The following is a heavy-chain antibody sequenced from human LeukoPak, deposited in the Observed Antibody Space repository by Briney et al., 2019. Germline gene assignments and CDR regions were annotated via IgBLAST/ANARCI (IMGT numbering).Heavy chain of an antibody. D-gene: IGHD6-19*01. J-gene: IGHJ6*03. CDR2: IYSGGST. Sequence: GGSLRLSCAASGFTVSSNYMSWVRQAPGKGLEWVSVIYSGGSTYYADSVKGRFTISRDNSKNTLYLQMNSLRAEDTAVYYCARGANPQYSSGWYRNWFIVQKPNKDYYYMDVWGKGTTVTISS. CDR3: ARGANPQYSSGWYRNWFIVQKPNKDYYYMDV. V-gene: IGHV3-66*01. CDR1: GFTVSSNY.